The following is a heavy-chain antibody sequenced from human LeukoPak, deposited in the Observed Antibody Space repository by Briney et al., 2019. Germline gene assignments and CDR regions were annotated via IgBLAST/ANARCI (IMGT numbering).Heavy chain of an antibody. Sequence: ASVKVSCKASGYTFTSYDINWVRQATGQGLEWMGWMNPNSGNTGYAQKFQGRVTITRNTSISTAYMELSSLRSEDTAVYYCARGLHYACSGGSCPDDYWGQGTLVTVSS. CDR1: GYTFTSYD. D-gene: IGHD2-15*01. V-gene: IGHV1-8*03. CDR3: ARGLHYACSGGSCPDDY. J-gene: IGHJ4*02. CDR2: MNPNSGNT.